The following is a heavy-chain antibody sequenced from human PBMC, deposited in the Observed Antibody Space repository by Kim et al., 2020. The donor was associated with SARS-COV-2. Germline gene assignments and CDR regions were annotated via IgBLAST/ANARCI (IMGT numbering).Heavy chain of an antibody. D-gene: IGHD5-12*01. J-gene: IGHJ6*02. CDR1: GGTFSSYA. CDR2: IIPIFGTA. Sequence: SVKVSCKASGGTFSSYAISWVRQAPGQGLEWMGGIIPIFGTANYAQKFQGRVTITADESTSTAYMELSSLRSEDTAVYYCARQDPPIGLDYYYGMDVWGQGTTVTVSS. CDR3: ARQDPPIGLDYYYGMDV. V-gene: IGHV1-69*13.